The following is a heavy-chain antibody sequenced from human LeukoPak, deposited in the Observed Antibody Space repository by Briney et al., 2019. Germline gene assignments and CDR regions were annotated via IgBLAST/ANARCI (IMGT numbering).Heavy chain of an antibody. CDR1: GFTFSSYA. Sequence: GRSLRLSCAASGFTFSSYAMHWVRQAPGKGLEWVAVISYDGSNKYYADSVKGRFTISRDNSKNVLYVQMNRLRVEDTAVYYCAGPSSSGVGYWGQGTLVTVSS. D-gene: IGHD6-6*01. CDR3: AGPSSSGVGY. J-gene: IGHJ4*02. CDR2: ISYDGSNK. V-gene: IGHV3-30-3*01.